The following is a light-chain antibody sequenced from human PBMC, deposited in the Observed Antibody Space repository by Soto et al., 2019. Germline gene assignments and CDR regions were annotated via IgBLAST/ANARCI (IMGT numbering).Light chain of an antibody. Sequence: DIQMTQSPSTLSASVGDRVTITCRASQSISSWLAWYQQKPGKAPKLLIYTASTLVSGIPSRFRGSGSGTECSLTISSLQPDDFAAYHCQQYNTYSALTFGRGTKVEIK. V-gene: IGKV1-5*03. CDR3: QQYNTYSALT. CDR2: TAS. J-gene: IGKJ4*01. CDR1: QSISSW.